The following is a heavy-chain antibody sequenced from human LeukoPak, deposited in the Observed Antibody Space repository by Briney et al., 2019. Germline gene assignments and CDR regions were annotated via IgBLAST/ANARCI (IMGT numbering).Heavy chain of an antibody. J-gene: IGHJ4*02. CDR3: ARVGVYYGGKGAFDY. Sequence: GASVKVSCKASGYTFTSYGISWVRQAPGQGLEWMGWINPNSGGTNYAQKFQGRVTMTRDTSISTAYMELSRLRSDDTAVYYCARVGVYYGGKGAFDYWGQGTLVTASS. V-gene: IGHV1-2*02. D-gene: IGHD4-23*01. CDR1: GYTFTSYG. CDR2: INPNSGGT.